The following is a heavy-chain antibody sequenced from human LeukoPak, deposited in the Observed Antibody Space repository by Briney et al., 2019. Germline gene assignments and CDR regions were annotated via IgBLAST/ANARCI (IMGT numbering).Heavy chain of an antibody. J-gene: IGHJ4*02. Sequence: GGSLRLSCAASGFTFSSYGMTWVRQAPGKGLEWVSAISDNGGRTFYADSVKGRFTISRDNSKNTLYLQMNSLRAEDTAVYYCAKGRGWLQFFDYWGQGTLVTVSS. D-gene: IGHD5-24*01. CDR1: GFTFSSYG. V-gene: IGHV3-23*01. CDR3: AKGRGWLQFFDY. CDR2: ISDNGGRT.